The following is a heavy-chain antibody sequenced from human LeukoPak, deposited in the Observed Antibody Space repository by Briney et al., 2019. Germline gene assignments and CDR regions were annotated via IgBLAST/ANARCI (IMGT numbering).Heavy chain of an antibody. CDR3: AKSDYYDSSGYYYGSDY. J-gene: IGHJ4*02. Sequence: PGGCLRLSCAASGFTFSSYAMTWVRQAPGRGREWVSGISGSGGSTYYADSVKGRFTISRDNSKNTLYVQMNSLRAEDTAVYYCAKSDYYDSSGYYYGSDYWGQGTLVTVSS. D-gene: IGHD3-22*01. V-gene: IGHV3-23*01. CDR2: ISGSGGST. CDR1: GFTFSSYA.